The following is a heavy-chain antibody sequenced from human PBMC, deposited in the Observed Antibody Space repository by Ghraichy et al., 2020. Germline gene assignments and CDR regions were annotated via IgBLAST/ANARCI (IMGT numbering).Heavy chain of an antibody. CDR3: ARAYSSSSGRDAFDI. J-gene: IGHJ3*02. V-gene: IGHV3-48*02. D-gene: IGHD6-13*01. Sequence: GGSLRLSCAASGFTFSSYSMNWVRQAPGKGLEWVSYISSSISTIYYADSVKGRFTISRDNAKTSLYLQMNSLRDEDTAVYYCARAYSSSSGRDAFDIWGQGTMVTVSS. CDR1: GFTFSSYS. CDR2: ISSSISTI.